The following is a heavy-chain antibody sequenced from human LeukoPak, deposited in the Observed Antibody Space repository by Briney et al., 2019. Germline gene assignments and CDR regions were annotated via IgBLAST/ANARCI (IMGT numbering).Heavy chain of an antibody. CDR3: ARDRREDDILSILGRGYYYYYMDV. Sequence: GASVKVSCKASGYTFTSYDINWVRQATGQGLEWMGWMNPNSGNTGYAQKFQGRVTMTRNTSISTANMELSSLRSEDTAVYYCARDRREDDILSILGRGYYYYYMDVWGKGTTVTISS. CDR1: GYTFTSYD. J-gene: IGHJ6*03. CDR2: MNPNSGNT. V-gene: IGHV1-8*01. D-gene: IGHD3-9*01.